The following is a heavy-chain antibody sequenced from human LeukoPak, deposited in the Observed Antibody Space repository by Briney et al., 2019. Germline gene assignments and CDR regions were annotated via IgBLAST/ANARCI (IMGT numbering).Heavy chain of an antibody. CDR3: ARDRGYSTFDF. D-gene: IGHD4-23*01. Sequence: GGSLRLSCAASAFTFSNYWMSWVREAPGKGLEWVANIKEDGSEINYVDSVKGRFTISRDNAKNSLYLQMNSLRVDDTAVYYCARDRGYSTFDFWGQGTLVTVSS. CDR1: AFTFSNYW. J-gene: IGHJ4*02. V-gene: IGHV3-7*01. CDR2: IKEDGSEI.